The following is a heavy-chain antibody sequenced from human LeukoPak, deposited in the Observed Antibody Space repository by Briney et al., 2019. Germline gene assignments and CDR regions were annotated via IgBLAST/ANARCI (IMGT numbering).Heavy chain of an antibody. CDR3: ARKRWGMFDY. V-gene: IGHV4-61*02. CDR1: GGSISSGSYY. D-gene: IGHD7-27*01. J-gene: IGHJ4*02. Sequence: SETLSLTCTVSGGSISSGSYYWSWIRQPAGKGLEWIGRIYTSGSTNYNPSLKSRVTISVDTSKNQFSLKLSSVTAADTAVYYCARKRWGMFDYWGQGTLVTVSS. CDR2: IYTSGST.